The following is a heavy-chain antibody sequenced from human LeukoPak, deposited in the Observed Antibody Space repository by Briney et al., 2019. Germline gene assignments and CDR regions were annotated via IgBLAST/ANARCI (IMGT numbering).Heavy chain of an antibody. Sequence: TGGSLRLSCAASGFTFSSYAMSWARQAPGKGLEWVSAISGSGGSTYYADSVKGRFTISRDNSKNTLYLQMNSLRAEDTAVYYCAKDDLGDITMITAYWGQGTLVTVSS. CDR1: GFTFSSYA. CDR3: AKDDLGDITMITAY. V-gene: IGHV3-23*01. CDR2: ISGSGGST. D-gene: IGHD3-22*01. J-gene: IGHJ4*02.